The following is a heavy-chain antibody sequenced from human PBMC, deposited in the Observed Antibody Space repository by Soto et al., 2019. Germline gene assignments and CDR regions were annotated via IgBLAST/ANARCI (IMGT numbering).Heavy chain of an antibody. D-gene: IGHD3-22*01. CDR2: IYYSGST. CDR3: ARGIISDSSGYYYVPAFDI. Sequence: QVQLQESGPGLVKPSETLSLTCTVSGGSISSYYWSWIRQPPGKGLEWIGYIYYSGSTNYNPSLKSRVTISVDTSKNQFSLKLSSVTAADTAVYYCARGIISDSSGYYYVPAFDIWGQGTMVTVSS. CDR1: GGSISSYY. V-gene: IGHV4-59*01. J-gene: IGHJ3*02.